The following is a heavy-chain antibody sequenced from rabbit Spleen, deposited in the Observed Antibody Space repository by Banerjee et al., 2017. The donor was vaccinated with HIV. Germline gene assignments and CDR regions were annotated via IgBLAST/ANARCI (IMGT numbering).Heavy chain of an antibody. Sequence: QEQLVESGGGLVQPEGSLTLTCKASGFSFSSSYWICWVRQAPGKGLEWIACIYTGSSGNTAYANWAKGRFTISKTSSTTVTLQMTSLTAADTATYFCARGVWNSAWGDFWGPGALVTVS. J-gene: IGHJ4*01. CDR1: GFSFSSSYW. CDR3: ARGVWNSAWGDF. V-gene: IGHV1S45*01. CDR2: IYTGSSGNT. D-gene: IGHD4-1*01.